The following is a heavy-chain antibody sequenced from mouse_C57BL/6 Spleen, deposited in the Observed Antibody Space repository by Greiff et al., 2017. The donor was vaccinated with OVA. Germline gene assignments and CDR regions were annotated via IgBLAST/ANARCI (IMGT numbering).Heavy chain of an antibody. CDR1: GFSFNTYA. D-gene: IGHD4-1*01. V-gene: IGHV10-1*01. Sequence: EVMLVESGGGLVQPKGSLKLSCAASGFSFNTYAMNWVRQAPGKGLEWVARIRSKSNNYATYYADSVKDRFTISRDDSESMLYLQMNNLKTEDTAMYYGVCNWDWFAYWGQGTLVTVSA. J-gene: IGHJ3*01. CDR3: VCNWDWFAY. CDR2: IRSKSNNYAT.